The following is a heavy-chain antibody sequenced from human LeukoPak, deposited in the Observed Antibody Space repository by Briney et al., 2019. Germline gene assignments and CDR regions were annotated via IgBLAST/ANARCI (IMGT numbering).Heavy chain of an antibody. J-gene: IGHJ4*02. V-gene: IGHV3-30*03. Sequence: GRSLRLSCAASGFTFSSYGMHWVRQAPGKGLEWVAVISYDGSNKYYADSVKGRFTISRDNSKNTLYLQMNSLRAEDTAVYYCARGLVRGVYIDYWGQGTLVTVSS. D-gene: IGHD3-10*01. CDR3: ARGLVRGVYIDY. CDR2: ISYDGSNK. CDR1: GFTFSSYG.